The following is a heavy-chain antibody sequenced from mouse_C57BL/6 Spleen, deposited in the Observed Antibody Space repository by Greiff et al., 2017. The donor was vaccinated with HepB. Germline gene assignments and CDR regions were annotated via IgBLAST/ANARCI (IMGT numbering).Heavy chain of an antibody. CDR2: ISYDGSN. CDR3: ARGNYFAY. Sequence: EVKVEESGPGLVKPSQSLSLTCSVTGYSITSGYYWNWIRQFPGNKLEWMGYISYDGSNNYNPSLKNRISITRDTSKNQFFLKLNSVTTEDTAIYYCARGNYFAYWGQGNLVSVSA. J-gene: IGHJ3*01. CDR1: GYSITSGYY. V-gene: IGHV3-6*01. D-gene: IGHD2-1*01.